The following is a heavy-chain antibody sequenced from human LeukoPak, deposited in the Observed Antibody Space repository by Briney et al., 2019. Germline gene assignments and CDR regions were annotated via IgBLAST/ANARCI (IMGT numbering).Heavy chain of an antibody. D-gene: IGHD6-6*01. V-gene: IGHV1-2*02. Sequence: ASVKVSCKASGYTFTGYYMHWVRQAPGQGLEWMGWINPNSGGTNYAQKFQGRVTMTRDTSISTAYMELSRLRSDDTAVYYCARVPMSIAARDYWGQGTLVTVSS. J-gene: IGHJ4*02. CDR1: GYTFTGYY. CDR2: INPNSGGT. CDR3: ARVPMSIAARDY.